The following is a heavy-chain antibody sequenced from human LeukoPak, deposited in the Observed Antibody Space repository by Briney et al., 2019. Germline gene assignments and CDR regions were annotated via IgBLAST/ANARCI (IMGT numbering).Heavy chain of an antibody. J-gene: IGHJ3*02. CDR2: IYTSGST. Sequence: SETLSLTCTVSGGSISSYYWSWIRQPPGKGLEWIGYIYTSGSTNYNPSLKSRVTISVDTSKNQFSLKLSSVTAADTAVYYCARHVQPKNDACDIWGQGTMVTVSS. CDR3: ARHVQPKNDACDI. CDR1: GGSISSYY. V-gene: IGHV4-4*09.